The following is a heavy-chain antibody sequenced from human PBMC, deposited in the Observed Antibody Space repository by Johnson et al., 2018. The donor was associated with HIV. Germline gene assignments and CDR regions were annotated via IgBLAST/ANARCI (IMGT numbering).Heavy chain of an antibody. CDR1: GFTFDDYA. D-gene: IGHD6-13*01. CDR2: ISWNSGSI. J-gene: IGHJ3*02. V-gene: IGHV3-9*01. Sequence: VQLVESGGGLVRPGRSLRLSCAASGFTFDDYAMHWVRQAPGKGLEWVSGISWNSGSIGYADSVKGRFTISRDNDKNSLYLQMNSLRAEDTAVYYGERGWQQRAFDIWGQGTMVTVSS. CDR3: ERGWQQRAFDI.